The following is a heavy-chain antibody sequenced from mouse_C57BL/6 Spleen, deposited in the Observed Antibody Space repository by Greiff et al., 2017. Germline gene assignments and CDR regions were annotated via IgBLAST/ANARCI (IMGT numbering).Heavy chain of an antibody. CDR2: IYPGDGDT. V-gene: IGHV1-82*01. J-gene: IGHJ2*01. CDR3: ARSRTTVVAPNFDY. CDR1: GYAFSSSW. Sequence: QVHVKQSGPELVKPGASVKISCKASGYAFSSSWMNWVKQRPGKGLEWIGRIYPGDGDTNYNGKFKGKATLTADKSSSTAYMQLSSLTSEDSAVYFCARSRTTVVAPNFDYWGQGTTLTVSS. D-gene: IGHD1-1*01.